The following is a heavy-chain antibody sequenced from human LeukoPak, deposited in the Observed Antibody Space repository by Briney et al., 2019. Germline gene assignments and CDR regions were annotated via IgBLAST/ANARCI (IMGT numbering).Heavy chain of an antibody. CDR3: ARVGVDPYYYYYYMDV. Sequence: GGSLRLSCAASGFTFSSYEMNWVRQAPGKGLEWVSYISSSGSTIYYADSVKGRFTISRDNAKNSLYLQMNSLRAEDTALYHCARVGVDPYYYYYYMDVWGKGTTVTISS. CDR1: GFTFSSYE. CDR2: ISSSGSTI. J-gene: IGHJ6*03. D-gene: IGHD3-3*01. V-gene: IGHV3-48*03.